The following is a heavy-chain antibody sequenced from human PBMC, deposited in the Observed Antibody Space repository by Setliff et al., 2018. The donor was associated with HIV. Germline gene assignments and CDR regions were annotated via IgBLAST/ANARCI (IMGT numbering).Heavy chain of an antibody. Sequence: SGGSLRLSCAASGFTFSDYYMSWIRQAPGKGLEWVSYISSSGSTIYYADSVKGRFTISRDSAKNSLYLQMNSLRAEDTAVYYCAREDPARVSPDYWGQGTLVTVSS. CDR1: GFTFSDYY. D-gene: IGHD6-13*01. J-gene: IGHJ4*02. CDR3: AREDPARVSPDY. CDR2: ISSSGSTI. V-gene: IGHV3-11*04.